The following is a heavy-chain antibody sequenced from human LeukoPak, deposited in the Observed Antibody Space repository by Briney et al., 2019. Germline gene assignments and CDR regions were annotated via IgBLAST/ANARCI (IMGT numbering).Heavy chain of an antibody. J-gene: IGHJ5*02. CDR2: IYHSGSN. CDR1: GDSITNSIW. Sequence: SSGTLSLTCDVSGDSITNSIWWSWLRQPPGKGLEWIGEIYHSGSNNYNPSLKSRVTISMDTSKNQFSLKLSSVTAADTAVYYCARARYYDILSGWFDPWGQGTLVTVSS. CDR3: ARARYYDILSGWFDP. V-gene: IGHV4-4*02. D-gene: IGHD3-9*01.